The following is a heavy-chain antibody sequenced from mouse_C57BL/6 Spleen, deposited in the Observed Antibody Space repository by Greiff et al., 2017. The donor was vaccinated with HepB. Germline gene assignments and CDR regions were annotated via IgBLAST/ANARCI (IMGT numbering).Heavy chain of an antibody. D-gene: IGHD2-4*01. J-gene: IGHJ3*01. V-gene: IGHV1-53*01. CDR1: GYTFTSYW. Sequence: VQLQQPGTELVKPGASVKLSCKASGYTFTSYWIHWVKQRPGQGLEWIGNINPSNGGTNYNEKFKSKATLTVDKSSSTAYMQLSSLTSEDSAVYYCARSYYDYARRFAYWGQGTLVTVSA. CDR3: ARSYYDYARRFAY. CDR2: INPSNGGT.